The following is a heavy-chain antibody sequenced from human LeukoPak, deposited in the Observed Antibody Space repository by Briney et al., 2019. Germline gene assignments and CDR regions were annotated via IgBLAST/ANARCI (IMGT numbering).Heavy chain of an antibody. J-gene: IGHJ3*02. CDR2: ITGNGGIT. CDR3: AKAGAYKAFDI. CDR1: GFTFSSYA. D-gene: IGHD5-24*01. V-gene: IGHV3-23*01. Sequence: GGSLRLSCAASGFTFSSYAMNWVRQAPGKGLEWVSAITGNGGITYDADSVKGRFTVSRDNSKNTLYLQMNSLRAEDTALYYCAKAGAYKAFDIWGQGTMVTVSS.